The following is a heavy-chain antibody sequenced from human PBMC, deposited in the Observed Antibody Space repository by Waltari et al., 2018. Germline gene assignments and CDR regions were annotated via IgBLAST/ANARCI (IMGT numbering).Heavy chain of an antibody. CDR2: IIPIFGTA. Sequence: QVQLVQSGAEVKKPGSSVKVSCQASGGTFSSYAISWVRPAPGQGLEWMGGIIPIFGTANYAQKFQGRVTITADESTSTAYMELSSLRSEDTAVYYCARDQEAGSGSYYNGWFDPWGQGTLVTVSS. V-gene: IGHV1-69*01. D-gene: IGHD3-10*01. CDR3: ARDQEAGSGSYYNGWFDP. CDR1: GGTFSSYA. J-gene: IGHJ5*02.